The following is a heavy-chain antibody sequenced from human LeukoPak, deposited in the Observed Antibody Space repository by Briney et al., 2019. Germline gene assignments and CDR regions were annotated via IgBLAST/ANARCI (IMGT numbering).Heavy chain of an antibody. J-gene: IGHJ4*02. V-gene: IGHV4-34*01. Sequence: PSETLSLTCGVSDGPFSTYFWSWIRQPPGMGLEWIGEINHGGSTNYNPSLKSRVTISIDTSKNQISLNLNSVTAADTAVYYCARSIAMIGLYYFDSWGQGTLDTVSS. CDR3: ARSIAMIGLYYFDS. CDR2: INHGGST. CDR1: DGPFSTYF. D-gene: IGHD6-6*01.